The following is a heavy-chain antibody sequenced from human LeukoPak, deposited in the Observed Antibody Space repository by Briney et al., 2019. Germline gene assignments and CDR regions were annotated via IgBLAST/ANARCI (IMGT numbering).Heavy chain of an antibody. Sequence: ASVTVSRKASGYTFTGYYMHWVRQAPGQGLEWMGWINPNSGGTNYAQKFQGWVTMTRHTSISTAYMELSRLTSDDTAVYYCARGLSIGYCSSTSCHAEYFQHWGQGTLVTVSS. CDR2: INPNSGGT. CDR3: ARGLSIGYCSSTSCHAEYFQH. CDR1: GYTFTGYY. D-gene: IGHD2-2*01. J-gene: IGHJ1*01. V-gene: IGHV1-2*04.